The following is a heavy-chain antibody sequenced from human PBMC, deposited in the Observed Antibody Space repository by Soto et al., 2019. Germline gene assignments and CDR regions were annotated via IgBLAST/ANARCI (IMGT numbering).Heavy chain of an antibody. J-gene: IGHJ6*02. CDR1: GFSLSTSGVG. Sequence: QITLKESGPTLVKPTQTLTLTCTFSGFSLSTSGVGVAWIRQPPGKALEWLALIYWDDDKRCRHSLETKLTITKDTSKNQVVLTMTNMDSVDTATYYCAYLPCSGGSCYWFSYSGMDVWGQGTKVTVSS. CDR2: IYWDDDK. V-gene: IGHV2-5*02. D-gene: IGHD2-15*01. CDR3: AYLPCSGGSCYWFSYSGMDV.